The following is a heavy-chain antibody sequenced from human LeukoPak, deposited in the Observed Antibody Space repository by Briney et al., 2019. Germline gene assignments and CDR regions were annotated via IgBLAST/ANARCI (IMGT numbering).Heavy chain of an antibody. D-gene: IGHD3-3*01. CDR1: GYTFTGYY. CDR2: INSNSGDT. Sequence: ASVKVSCKTSGYTFTGYYMHWVRQVPGQGLEWMGWINSNSGDTKYAQKFQGRVTMTRDTSISTAYVELSRLTPDDTAVYYCATAHLLEWAGFQHWGEGTLVTVSS. V-gene: IGHV1-2*02. J-gene: IGHJ1*01. CDR3: ATAHLLEWAGFQH.